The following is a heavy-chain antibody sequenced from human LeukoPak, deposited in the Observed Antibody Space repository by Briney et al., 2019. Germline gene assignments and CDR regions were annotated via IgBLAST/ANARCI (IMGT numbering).Heavy chain of an antibody. Sequence: GESLKISCKGSGYSFNTYWIGWVRQMPGKGLEWMGIIYSGDSDTRYSPSFQGQVTISADKSISTAYLQWSSLKASDTAMYYCARLPPRYGDFDYFDYWGQGTLVTVSS. CDR3: ARLPPRYGDFDYFDY. J-gene: IGHJ4*02. CDR2: IYSGDSDT. CDR1: GYSFNTYW. D-gene: IGHD4-17*01. V-gene: IGHV5-51*01.